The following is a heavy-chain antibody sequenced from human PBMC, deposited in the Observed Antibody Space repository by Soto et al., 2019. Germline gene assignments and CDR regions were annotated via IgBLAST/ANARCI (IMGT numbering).Heavy chain of an antibody. CDR2: IYRTGST. CDR3: ASRDPGTSVDY. Sequence: QVQLQASGPGLVKLSGTLSLTCAVSGGSFTSNNWWTWVRQPPGQGLEWIGEIYRTGSTNYNPSLKSRVTISLDKSEKQISLKVTSLTAADTAVYYCASRDPGTSVDYWGQGTLVTVSS. V-gene: IGHV4-4*02. J-gene: IGHJ4*02. CDR1: GGSFTSNNW. D-gene: IGHD1-7*01.